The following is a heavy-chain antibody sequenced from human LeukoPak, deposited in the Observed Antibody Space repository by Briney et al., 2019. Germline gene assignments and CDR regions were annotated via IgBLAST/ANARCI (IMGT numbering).Heavy chain of an antibody. CDR2: IYSAGST. J-gene: IGHJ6*02. CDR1: GFTVSSSY. V-gene: IGHV3-53*01. CDR3: ARGAAGYYYGMDV. Sequence: PGGSLRLSCAASGFTVSSSYMSWVRQAPGKGLEWVSVIYSAGSTYYADSVKGRFTISRDNSKNTLDLQMNSLRAEDTAVYYCARGAAGYYYGMDVWGQGTTVTVSS.